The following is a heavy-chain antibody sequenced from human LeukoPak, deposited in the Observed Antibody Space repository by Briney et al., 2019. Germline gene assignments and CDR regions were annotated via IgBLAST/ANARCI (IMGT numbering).Heavy chain of an antibody. V-gene: IGHV3-23*01. CDR3: AKDLLPVSGTELDY. J-gene: IGHJ4*02. CDR1: GFSFSRYG. D-gene: IGHD6-19*01. Sequence: GGTLRLSCAASGFSFSRYGMSWVRQAPGKGLEWVSSISNSGGNTEYADSVKGRFTISRDNSKNTLYLQMNSLRADDTAVYYCAKDLLPVSGTELDYWGQGTLVTVSS. CDR2: ISNSGGNT.